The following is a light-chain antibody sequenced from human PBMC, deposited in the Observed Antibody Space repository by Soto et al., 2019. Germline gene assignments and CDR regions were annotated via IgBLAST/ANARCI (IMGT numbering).Light chain of an antibody. CDR1: QSVSSY. CDR3: QQRSSWPRT. V-gene: IGKV3-11*01. J-gene: IGKJ2*01. CDR2: DVS. Sequence: EIVLPQSPATLSLSPGERATLSCRASQSVSSYLAWYQQKPGQAPRLLIYDVSNRATGIPARFSGSGSGTDFTLTISSLEPEDFAVYYCQQRSSWPRTFGQGTKLEIK.